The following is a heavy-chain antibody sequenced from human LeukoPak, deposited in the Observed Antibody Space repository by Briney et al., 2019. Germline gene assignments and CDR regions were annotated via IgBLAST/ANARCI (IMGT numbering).Heavy chain of an antibody. CDR2: ISSSGSTI. J-gene: IGHJ4*02. Sequence: GGSLRLSCAASGFTFTTYWMHWVRQAPGRGLEWVSYISSSGSTIYYADSVKGRFTISRDNAKNSVYLQMNSLRAEDTALYYCARGSGSSWYFYFDYWGQGTLVTVSS. CDR1: GFTFTTYW. V-gene: IGHV3-48*04. D-gene: IGHD6-13*01. CDR3: ARGSGSSWYFYFDY.